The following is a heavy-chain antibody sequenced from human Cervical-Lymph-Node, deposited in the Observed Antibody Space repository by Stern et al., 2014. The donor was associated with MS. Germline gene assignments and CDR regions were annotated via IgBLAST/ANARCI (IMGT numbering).Heavy chain of an antibody. CDR3: ARARVGDYARSPHLDS. D-gene: IGHD4-17*01. V-gene: IGHV3-21*01. Sequence: EVQLVESGGGLVQPGESLRLSCDASGFTFSHYSINWVRQAPGKGLEWISSIGTNYTQAYYADSVECRFTISRDSAKDSVSLHMVSLRAEDTAVYYCARARVGDYARSPHLDSWGQGTLVTVSS. J-gene: IGHJ4*02. CDR1: GFTFSHYS. CDR2: IGTNYTQA.